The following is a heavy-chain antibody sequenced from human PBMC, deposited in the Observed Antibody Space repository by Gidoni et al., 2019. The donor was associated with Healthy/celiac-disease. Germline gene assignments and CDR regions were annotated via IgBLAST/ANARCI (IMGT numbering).Heavy chain of an antibody. V-gene: IGHV4-34*01. CDR3: ARGRFCSGGSCYSRLYYFDY. D-gene: IGHD2-15*01. J-gene: IGHJ4*02. CDR1: GGSFSGYY. Sequence: QVQLQQWGAGLLKPSETLSLTCAVYGGSFSGYYCSWIRQPPGKGLEWIGEINHRGTTNYNPALKRRVNRSVDTSKNQCSLKLSSVTAADTAVYYCARGRFCSGGSCYSRLYYFDYWGQGTLVTVAS. CDR2: INHRGTT.